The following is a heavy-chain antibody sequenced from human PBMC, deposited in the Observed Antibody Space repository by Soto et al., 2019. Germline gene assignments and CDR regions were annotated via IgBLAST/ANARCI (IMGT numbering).Heavy chain of an antibody. J-gene: IGHJ4*02. CDR1: GFTFSDLY. V-gene: IGHV3-72*01. D-gene: IGHD3-16*01. Sequence: VGSLRLSCAASGFTFSDLYMDWVRQAPGKGLEWVGRTKNKANSYTTEYAASVKGRFTISRDYSRDSVYLQMSSLKTDDTAVYYCTIEGAYPGPDFDYWGQGALVTVSS. CDR2: TKNKANSYTT. CDR3: TIEGAYPGPDFDY.